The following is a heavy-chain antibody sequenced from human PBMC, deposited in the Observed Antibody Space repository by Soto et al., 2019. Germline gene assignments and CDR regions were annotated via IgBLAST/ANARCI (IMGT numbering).Heavy chain of an antibody. V-gene: IGHV3-23*01. Sequence: EVRLLESGGGLVQPGGSLRLYCAGSGFTSSNYSMSWVRQAPGKGLEWVSTPSGSGDYIQYRDSVKGRFTISRDNSKKMLYLQMNSERAEYTAVYCCAGGAMVAPYYYGLDVWGQGTTGTVSS. CDR1: GFTSSNYS. J-gene: IGHJ6*02. CDR3: AGGAMVAPYYYGLDV. D-gene: IGHD3-10*01. CDR2: PSGSGDYI.